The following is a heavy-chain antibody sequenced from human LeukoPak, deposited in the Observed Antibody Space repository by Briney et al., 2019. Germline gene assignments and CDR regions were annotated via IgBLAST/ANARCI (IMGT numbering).Heavy chain of an antibody. CDR1: SESSGGDD. D-gene: IGHD4-17*01. CDR3: ARDLGYGDPFDS. CDR2: VSPGGST. V-gene: IGHV4-34*01. Sequence: SETLSLTCAMHSESSGGDDWTWIRQPPGKGLEWIGEVSPGGSTRYNPSLRSRVTISLDTSRSRFSLRLSSVTAADTAVYYCARDLGYGDPFDSWGQGTLVTVSS. J-gene: IGHJ4*02.